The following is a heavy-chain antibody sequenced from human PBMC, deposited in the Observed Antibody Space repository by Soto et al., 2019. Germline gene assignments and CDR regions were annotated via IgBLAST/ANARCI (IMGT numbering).Heavy chain of an antibody. V-gene: IGHV4-34*01. J-gene: IGHJ4*02. D-gene: IGHD3-10*01. CDR2: INHSGPT. CDR3: ARGGRWHPYY. Sequence: QVQLQQWGAGLLKPSETLSLTCAVYGGSFSGYYWSWIRQPPGKGLEWMGQINHSGPTHYNPSLKSRVSISVDTSKNHFSLKLSSVTAADTAVYYCARGGRWHPYYWGQGTLVTVSS. CDR1: GGSFSGYY.